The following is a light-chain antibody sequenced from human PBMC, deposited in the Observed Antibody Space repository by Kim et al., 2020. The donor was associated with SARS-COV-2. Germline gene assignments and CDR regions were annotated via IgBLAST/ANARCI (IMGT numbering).Light chain of an antibody. V-gene: IGLV1-44*01. Sequence: QRVTISYSGSSSNIGSSTVNWYQQLPGTAPKFLISTNNQRPSGVPDRFSASKSGTSASLAISGLQSEEEADYYCAAWDDSLNSWVFGGGTQLTVL. CDR2: TNN. CDR1: SSNIGSST. CDR3: AAWDDSLNSWV. J-gene: IGLJ3*02.